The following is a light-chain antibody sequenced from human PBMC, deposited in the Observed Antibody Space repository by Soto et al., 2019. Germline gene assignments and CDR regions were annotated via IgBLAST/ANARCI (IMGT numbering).Light chain of an antibody. CDR3: ASYTGSDTLV. Sequence: QSALTQPPSASGSPGQSVTISCTGTSSDFGGYNYVSWYQQHPGKAPKLMIYEVSKRPSGVPDRLSGSKSGNTASLTVSGLQVEDEADYYCASYTGSDTLVFGGGTKLTVL. CDR1: SSDFGGYNY. V-gene: IGLV2-8*01. CDR2: EVS. J-gene: IGLJ2*01.